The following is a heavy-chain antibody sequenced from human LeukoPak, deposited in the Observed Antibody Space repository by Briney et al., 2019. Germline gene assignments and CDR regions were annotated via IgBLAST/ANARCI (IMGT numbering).Heavy chain of an antibody. CDR1: GGSFSGYY. Sequence: SETLSLTCAVYGGSFSGYYWSWIRQPPGKVLEWIGEINRSGSTNHNPSLKSRVTISVDTSKNQFSLKLSSVTAADTAVYYCARGFRYCSSTSCYSSGRWFDPWGQGTLVTVSS. J-gene: IGHJ5*02. CDR2: INRSGST. D-gene: IGHD2-2*02. CDR3: ARGFRYCSSTSCYSSGRWFDP. V-gene: IGHV4-34*01.